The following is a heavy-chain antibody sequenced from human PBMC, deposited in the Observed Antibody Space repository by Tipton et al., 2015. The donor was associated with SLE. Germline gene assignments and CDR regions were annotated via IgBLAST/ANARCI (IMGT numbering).Heavy chain of an antibody. CDR2: ISWDSGGI. Sequence: RSLRLSCAASGFRFDDYGMHWVRQAPGKGLEWVSGISWDSGGIGYADSVRGRFTISRDNAKTSLYLQMSSLRAEDTAFYYCAKDAGPAVAGTGNFESWGQGTLVTVSS. V-gene: IGHV3-9*01. D-gene: IGHD6-19*01. J-gene: IGHJ4*02. CDR3: AKDAGPAVAGTGNFES. CDR1: GFRFDDYG.